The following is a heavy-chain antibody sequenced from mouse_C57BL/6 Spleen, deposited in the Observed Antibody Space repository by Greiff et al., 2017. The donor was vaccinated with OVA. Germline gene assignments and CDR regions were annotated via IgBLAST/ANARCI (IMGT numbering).Heavy chain of an antibody. D-gene: IGHD2-4*01. Sequence: QVQLQQPGAELVKPGASVKLSCTASGYTFTSYWMQWVKQRPGQGLEWIGELDPSDSYTHYNQKFKGKATLTVHTSSRTAYMQLSSRTSEDSAVYYCARIYYDSYWYFDVWGTGTTVTVSS. V-gene: IGHV1-50*01. CDR1: GYTFTSYW. J-gene: IGHJ1*03. CDR2: LDPSDSYT. CDR3: ARIYYDSYWYFDV.